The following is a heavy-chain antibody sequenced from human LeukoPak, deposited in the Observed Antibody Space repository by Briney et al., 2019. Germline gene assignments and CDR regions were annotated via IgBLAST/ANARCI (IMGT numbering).Heavy chain of an antibody. D-gene: IGHD6-19*01. CDR1: GFTFSSYG. V-gene: IGHV3-30*02. CDR3: AKEQWLAPHCFDY. CDR2: IRYDGSNK. Sequence: GGSLRLSCAASGFTFSSYGMHWVRQAPGKGLEWVAFIRYDGSNKYYADSVKGRFTISRDNSKNTLYLQMNSLRAEGTAVYYCAKEQWLAPHCFDYWGQGTLVTVSS. J-gene: IGHJ4*02.